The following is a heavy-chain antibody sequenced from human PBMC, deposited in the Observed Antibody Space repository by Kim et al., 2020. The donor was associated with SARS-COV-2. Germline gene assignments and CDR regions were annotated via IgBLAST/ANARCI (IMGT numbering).Heavy chain of an antibody. J-gene: IGHJ3*02. V-gene: IGHV4-31*02. CDR3: ARGDTIFGVVINAFDI. Sequence: PSRTSRVTISVATSKNPFSLKLSSVTAADTAVYYCARGDTIFGVVINAFDIWGQGTMVTVSS. D-gene: IGHD3-3*01.